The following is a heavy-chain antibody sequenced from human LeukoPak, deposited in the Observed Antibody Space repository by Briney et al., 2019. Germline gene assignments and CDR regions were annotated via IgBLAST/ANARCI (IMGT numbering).Heavy chain of an antibody. Sequence: ASVKVSCKASGYTFTSYYMHWVRQAPGQGLEWMGIINPNGGSTKYAQRFQGRVTMTRDTSTSTLYMELSSLRSEDTAVYYCARGQWEPLFDYWGQGTLVTVSS. CDR3: ARGQWEPLFDY. J-gene: IGHJ4*02. D-gene: IGHD1-26*01. V-gene: IGHV1-46*01. CDR2: INPNGGST. CDR1: GYTFTSYY.